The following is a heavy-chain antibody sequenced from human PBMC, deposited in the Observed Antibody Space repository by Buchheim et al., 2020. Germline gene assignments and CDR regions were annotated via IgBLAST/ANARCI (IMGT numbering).Heavy chain of an antibody. Sequence: EVQLVESGGGLVQPGGSLRLSCVASGFTFNNIEMNWVRQAPGKGLEWISYISGSGRTIKYGDSVKGRFTIYRDNTETHVYLQMNSLTAEDTGIYYCVDGDYYFDNWGQGTL. CDR2: ISGSGRTI. J-gene: IGHJ4*02. D-gene: IGHD4-17*01. V-gene: IGHV3-48*03. CDR1: GFTFNNIE. CDR3: VDGDYYFDN.